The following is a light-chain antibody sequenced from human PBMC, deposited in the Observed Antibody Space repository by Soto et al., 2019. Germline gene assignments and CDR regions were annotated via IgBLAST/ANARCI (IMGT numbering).Light chain of an antibody. CDR1: SSNIGRNT. Sequence: QSVLTQPPSASGTPGQRVTISCAGSSSNIGRNTVNWYHQLPGAAPKLLIYNNYQRPSGVPDRFSGSKSGTSASLAISGLQSEDEAGYYCAAWDDSLNGHVVFGGGTKLTVL. CDR2: NNY. J-gene: IGLJ2*01. V-gene: IGLV1-44*01. CDR3: AAWDDSLNGHVV.